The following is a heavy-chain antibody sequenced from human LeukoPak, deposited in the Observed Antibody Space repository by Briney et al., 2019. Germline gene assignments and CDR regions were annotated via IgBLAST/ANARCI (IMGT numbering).Heavy chain of an antibody. CDR2: IYYSGST. V-gene: IGHV4-59*02. Sequence: KPGGSLRLSCAASGFTVSSNYMSWIRQPPGKGLEWIGYIYYSGSTNYNPSLKSRVTISVDTSKNQFSLKLSSVTAADTAVYYCARWLRYCSSTSCHYYFDYWGQGTLVTVSS. J-gene: IGHJ4*02. CDR3: ARWLRYCSSTSCHYYFDY. D-gene: IGHD2-2*01. CDR1: GFTVSSNY.